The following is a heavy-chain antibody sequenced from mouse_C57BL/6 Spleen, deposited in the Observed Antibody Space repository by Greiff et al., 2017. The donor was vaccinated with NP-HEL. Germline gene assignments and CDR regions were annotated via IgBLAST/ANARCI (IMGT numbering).Heavy chain of an antibody. CDR1: GFSLTSYG. CDR3: ARNSIYYDYDDGGFDY. D-gene: IGHD2-4*01. CDR2: IWSGGST. J-gene: IGHJ2*01. Sequence: VQLQQSGPGLVQPSQSLSITCTVSGFSLTSYGVHWVRQSPGKGLEWLGVIWSGGSTDYNAAFISRLSISKDNSKSQVFFKMNSLQADDTAIYYCARNSIYYDYDDGGFDYWGQGTTLTVSS. V-gene: IGHV2-2*01.